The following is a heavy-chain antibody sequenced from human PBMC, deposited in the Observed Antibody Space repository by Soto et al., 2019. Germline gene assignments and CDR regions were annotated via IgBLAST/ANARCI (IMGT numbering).Heavy chain of an antibody. CDR3: ARQHPLDSRVLYT. D-gene: IGHD6-19*01. V-gene: IGHV5-51*01. CDR1: GNSFTGFW. Sequence: PGESLKIYCKVSGNSFTGFWIGWVSQMPGKGLEWLGSIYPRDSDTRYSPSFQGQVTISADKSLSTAYLQWNSLQASDTAIYYCARQHPLDSRVLYTWGQGTLVTVSS. J-gene: IGHJ4*02. CDR2: IYPRDSDT.